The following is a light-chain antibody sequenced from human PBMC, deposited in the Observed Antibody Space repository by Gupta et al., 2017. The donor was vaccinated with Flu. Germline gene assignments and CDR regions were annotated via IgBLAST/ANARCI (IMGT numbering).Light chain of an antibody. CDR3: QQLDSYPLT. J-gene: IGKJ4*01. V-gene: IGKV1-9*01. Sequence: GDRFTITCRASQVISTHFAWYQQKPGKAPKLLIYGASTLESGVPSRFSGSGSGTEFTLTISSLQPEDFAIYHCQQLDSYPLTFGGGTKVEIK. CDR1: QVISTH. CDR2: GAS.